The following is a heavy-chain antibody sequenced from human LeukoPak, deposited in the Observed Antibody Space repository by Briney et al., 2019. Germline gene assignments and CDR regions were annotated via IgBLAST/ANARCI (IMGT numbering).Heavy chain of an antibody. J-gene: IGHJ4*02. V-gene: IGHV3-9*01. CDR2: ISWNSGSI. CDR1: GFTFDDYA. Sequence: GGSLRLSCAASGFTFDDYAMHWVRQAPGKGLEWVSGISWNSGSIGYADSVKGRFTISRDNAKNSLYLQMNSLRAEDTAVYYCARFRYYYDSSGYHGGDFDYWGQGTLVTVSS. CDR3: ARFRYYYDSSGYHGGDFDY. D-gene: IGHD3-22*01.